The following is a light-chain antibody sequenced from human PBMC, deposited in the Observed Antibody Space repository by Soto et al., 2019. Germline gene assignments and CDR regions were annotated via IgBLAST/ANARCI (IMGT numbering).Light chain of an antibody. CDR3: QQSYLSPPT. J-gene: IGKJ1*01. Sequence: DIQMPQSPSTLSASVGDRVTITCRASQSISNHLNWYQQKPGKAPKLLIFAASSLQSGVPSRFSGSRSGPDFTLTISSLQPEDFANYYGQQSYLSPPTFGQATKV. V-gene: IGKV1-39*01. CDR1: QSISNH. CDR2: AAS.